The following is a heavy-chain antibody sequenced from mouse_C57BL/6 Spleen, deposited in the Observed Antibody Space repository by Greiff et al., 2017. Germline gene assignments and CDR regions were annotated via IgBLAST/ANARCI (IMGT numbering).Heavy chain of an antibody. Sequence: QVQLQQPGAELVRPGSSVKLSCKASGYTFTSYWMHWVKQRPIQGLEWIGNIDPSDSETHYNQKFKDKATLTVDKSSSTAYMQLSSLTSEDSAVYYCASSHYYGTLYFDVWGKGTTVTVSS. CDR1: GYTFTSYW. CDR3: ASSHYYGTLYFDV. J-gene: IGHJ1*03. V-gene: IGHV1-52*01. CDR2: IDPSDSET. D-gene: IGHD1-1*01.